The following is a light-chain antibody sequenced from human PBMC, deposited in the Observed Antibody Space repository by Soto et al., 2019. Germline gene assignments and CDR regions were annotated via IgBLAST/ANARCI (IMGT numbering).Light chain of an antibody. CDR1: QSVDIN. J-gene: IGKJ5*01. CDR2: GAS. CDR3: QQYGSSPIT. V-gene: IGKV3-20*01. Sequence: EIVLTQSPATLSVSPGERVTLSCRASQSVDINLAWYQQKPGQAPRLLIYGASTRATDMPGRFSGSGSGTDFTLTISRLEPEDFAVYYCQQYGSSPITFGQGTRLEIK.